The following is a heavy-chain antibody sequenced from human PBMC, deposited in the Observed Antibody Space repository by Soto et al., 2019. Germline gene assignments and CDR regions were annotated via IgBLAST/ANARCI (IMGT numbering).Heavy chain of an antibody. J-gene: IGHJ6*02. CDR3: ARDFVVGGPTINYYYGMDV. D-gene: IGHD1-26*01. Sequence: EVPLVESGGDLVQPGGSLRLSCAASGFTASSNYMSWVRQAPGKGLEWISIIYSAGNTYYADSVKGRFTISRDNSKNTLYLQMNSLGAEDTAVYYCARDFVVGGPTINYYYGMDVWGQGTTVTVSS. CDR2: IYSAGNT. V-gene: IGHV3-66*01. CDR1: GFTASSNY.